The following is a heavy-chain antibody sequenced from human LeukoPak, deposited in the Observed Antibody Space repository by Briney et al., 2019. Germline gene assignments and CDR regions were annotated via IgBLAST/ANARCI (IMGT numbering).Heavy chain of an antibody. CDR3: AKDKHRGSSWYYYYAMDV. D-gene: IGHD6-13*01. Sequence: GGSLRLSCAASGFTFSRYAMSWVRQAPGKGLEWVSAISGSGGSTYYADSVKSRFTISRDNSKNTLYLQMNSLRAEDTAVYYCAKDKHRGSSWYYYYAMDVWGQGTTVTVSS. V-gene: IGHV3-23*01. J-gene: IGHJ6*02. CDR2: ISGSGGST. CDR1: GFTFSRYA.